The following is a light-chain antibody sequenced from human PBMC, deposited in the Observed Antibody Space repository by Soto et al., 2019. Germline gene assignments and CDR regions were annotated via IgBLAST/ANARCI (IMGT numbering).Light chain of an antibody. CDR1: QSVSSY. V-gene: IGKV3-11*01. CDR2: DAS. CDR3: QQRSNWPHT. J-gene: IGKJ4*01. Sequence: IVLTQSAGALSLSPGDRATLSCRASQSVSSYLAWYQQKPGQAPRLLIYDASNRATGIPARFSGSGSGTDFTLTISSLEPEDFAVYYCQQRSNWPHTFGGGTKVDI.